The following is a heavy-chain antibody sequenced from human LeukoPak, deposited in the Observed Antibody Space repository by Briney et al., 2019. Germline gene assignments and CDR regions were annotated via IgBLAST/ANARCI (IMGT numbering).Heavy chain of an antibody. CDR3: ARSYGGNSDWFDP. CDR2: IIPIFGTA. D-gene: IGHD4-23*01. Sequence: SVKVSCKASGGTFSSYAISWVRQAPGQGLEWMGGIIPIFGTANYAQKFQGRVTITADESTSTAYMELSSLRSEDTAVYYCARSYGGNSDWFDPWGQGTLVPVSS. J-gene: IGHJ5*02. CDR1: GGTFSSYA. V-gene: IGHV1-69*13.